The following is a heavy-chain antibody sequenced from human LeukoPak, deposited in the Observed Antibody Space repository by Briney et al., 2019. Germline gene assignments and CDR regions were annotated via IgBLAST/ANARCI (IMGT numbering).Heavy chain of an antibody. J-gene: IGHJ1*01. V-gene: IGHV1-2*02. D-gene: IGHD6-19*01. CDR3: AREEVMAVAFQY. Sequence: VASVKVSCKASGYTFTGYYMHWVRQAPGQGLEWMGWINPNSGGTNYAQKFQGRVTMTRDTSISTAYMELSRLRSDDTAVYYCAREEVMAVAFQYWGQGTLVTVSS. CDR2: INPNSGGT. CDR1: GYTFTGYY.